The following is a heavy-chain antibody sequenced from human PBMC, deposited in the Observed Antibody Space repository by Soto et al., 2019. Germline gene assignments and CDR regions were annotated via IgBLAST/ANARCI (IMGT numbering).Heavy chain of an antibody. CDR2: ISYDGSNE. CDR3: AKEGLTTVDLIYYYGMDV. Sequence: GGSLRLSCAASGFTFSSYGMHWVRQAPGKGLEWVAVISYDGSNEYYADSVKGRFTISRDNSKNTLYLQMNSLRAEDTAVYYCAKEGLTTVDLIYYYGMDVWGQGTTVTVSS. V-gene: IGHV3-30*18. D-gene: IGHD4-17*01. CDR1: GFTFSSYG. J-gene: IGHJ6*02.